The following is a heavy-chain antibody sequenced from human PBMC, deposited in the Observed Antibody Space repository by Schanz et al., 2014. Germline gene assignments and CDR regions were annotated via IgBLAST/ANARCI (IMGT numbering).Heavy chain of an antibody. CDR2: ISASAGRT. V-gene: IGHV3-23*01. Sequence: EGQLLESGGGLIQPGGSLRLSCAASGFTFSSYAMSWVRQAPGKGLEWVSTISASAGRTYYADSVKGRFTISRDNSKNILYLKMNSRRAEDTAVYYCATARRDSKCSGGRCSRYAYCGIDVWGQGTTVTVSS. J-gene: IGHJ6*02. D-gene: IGHD2-15*01. CDR1: GFTFSSYA. CDR3: ATARRDSKCSGGRCSRYAYCGIDV.